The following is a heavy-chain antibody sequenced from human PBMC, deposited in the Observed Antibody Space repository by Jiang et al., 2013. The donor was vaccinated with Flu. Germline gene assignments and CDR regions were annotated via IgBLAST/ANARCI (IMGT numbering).Heavy chain of an antibody. CDR3: ARGGLTMIRNAFDI. J-gene: IGHJ3*02. CDR2: IIPILGIA. D-gene: IGHD3-22*01. V-gene: IGHV1-69*02. Sequence: GAEVKKPGSSVKVSCKASGGTFSSYTISWVRQAPGQGLEWMGRIIPILGIANYAQKFQGRVTITADKSTSTAYMELSSLRSEDTAVYYCARGGLTMIRNAFDIWGQGTMVTVSS. CDR1: GGTFSSYT.